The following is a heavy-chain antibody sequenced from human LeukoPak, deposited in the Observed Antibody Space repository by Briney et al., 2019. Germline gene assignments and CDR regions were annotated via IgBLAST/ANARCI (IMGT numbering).Heavy chain of an antibody. CDR1: GYTFTVYF. V-gene: IGHV1-2*02. CDR2: INPHSGDA. J-gene: IGHJ3*01. D-gene: IGHD3-22*01. CDR3: ARAYYYDISGPISAFDL. Sequence: ASVKVSCKASGYTFTVYFLHWMRQAPGQGLELLGWINPHSGDAKYEQKFQGRVTMTSDTSITTAYMQLNSLTSDDTALYYCARAYYYDISGPISAFDLWGQGTMVTVSS.